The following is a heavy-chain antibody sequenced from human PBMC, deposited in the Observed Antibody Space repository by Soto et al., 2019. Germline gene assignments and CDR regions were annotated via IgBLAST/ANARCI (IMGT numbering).Heavy chain of an antibody. Sequence: PSETLSLTCAVYGGSFSGYYWSWIRQPPGKGLEWIGEINHSGSTNYNPSLKSRVTISVDTSKNQFSLKLSSVTAADTAVYYCARAKIAAHNFDYWGQGTMVTVYS. D-gene: IGHD6-6*01. V-gene: IGHV4-34*01. CDR2: INHSGST. J-gene: IGHJ4*02. CDR1: GGSFSGYY. CDR3: ARAKIAAHNFDY.